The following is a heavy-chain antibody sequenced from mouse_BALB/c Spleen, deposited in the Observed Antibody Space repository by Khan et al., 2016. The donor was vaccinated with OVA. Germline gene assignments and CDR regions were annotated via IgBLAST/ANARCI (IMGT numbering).Heavy chain of an antibody. D-gene: IGHD1-1*01. CDR2: IGPGSSSA. V-gene: IGHV1S41*01. CDR1: GYTFTSYW. J-gene: IGHJ4*01. Sequence: DLVKPGASVKLSCKASGYTFTSYWINWIKQRPGQGLEWIGRIGPGSSSAYYNDMFKGKATLTVDTSSSTAYIQLSSLSSEDSAVYFCAREKSYGRSCYGMDYWGQGTLVTVSA. CDR3: AREKSYGRSCYGMDY.